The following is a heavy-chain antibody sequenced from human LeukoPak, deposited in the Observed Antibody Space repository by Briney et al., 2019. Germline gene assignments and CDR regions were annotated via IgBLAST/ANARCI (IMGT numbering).Heavy chain of an antibody. V-gene: IGHV3-15*01. J-gene: IGHJ6*04. CDR3: TTRGLRYFHWPPPPGYYYYGMDV. Sequence: GGSLRLSCAASGFTFSNAWMSWVRQAPGKGLEWVGRIKSKTDGGTTDYAAPVKGRFTISRDDSKNTLYLQMNSLKTEDTAVYYCTTRGLRYFHWPPPPGYYYYGMDVWGKGTTVTVSS. D-gene: IGHD3-9*01. CDR2: IKSKTDGGTT. CDR1: GFTFSNAW.